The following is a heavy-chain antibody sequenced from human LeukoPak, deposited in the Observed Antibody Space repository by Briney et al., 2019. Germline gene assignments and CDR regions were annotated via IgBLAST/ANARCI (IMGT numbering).Heavy chain of an antibody. CDR3: ARERRTGGRPAHFDY. V-gene: IGHV4-30-2*01. CDR2: IYHSGST. Sequence: PSETLSLTCTVSGGSISSGGYYWSWIRQPPGKGLEWIGYIYHSGSTYYNPSLKSRVTISVDRSKNQFSLKLSSVTAADTAVYYCARERRTGGRPAHFDYWGQGTLVTVSS. J-gene: IGHJ4*02. D-gene: IGHD1-1*01. CDR1: GGSISSGGYY.